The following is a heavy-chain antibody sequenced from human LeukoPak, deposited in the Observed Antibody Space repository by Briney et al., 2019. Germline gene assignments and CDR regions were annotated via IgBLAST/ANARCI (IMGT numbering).Heavy chain of an antibody. CDR1: GFTFSSYW. V-gene: IGHV3-7*01. CDR3: ARLADYDRSGYFDY. Sequence: GGSLRLSCAASGFTFSSYWMIWVRQAPGKGLEWVANIRQDGSERYYVASVRGRFSISRDNAKNSLYLQMNSRRGEDTAVYYCARLADYDRSGYFDYWGQGTLVTVSS. J-gene: IGHJ4*02. D-gene: IGHD3-22*01. CDR2: IRQDGSER.